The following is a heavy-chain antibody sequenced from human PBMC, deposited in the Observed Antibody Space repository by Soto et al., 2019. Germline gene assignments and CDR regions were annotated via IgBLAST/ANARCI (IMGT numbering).Heavy chain of an antibody. Sequence: GGSLRLSCVSSGITFISYDMRWVRQPKGKGLEWVSGIDIHGDTYYSESVKGRFTISRENARNSLYLQMKSLRAGDTAVYYCVRGLYSSGSLWFDP. J-gene: IGHJ5*02. D-gene: IGHD6-19*01. CDR3: VRGLYSSGSLWFDP. V-gene: IGHV3-13*04. CDR2: IDIHGDT. CDR1: GITFISYD.